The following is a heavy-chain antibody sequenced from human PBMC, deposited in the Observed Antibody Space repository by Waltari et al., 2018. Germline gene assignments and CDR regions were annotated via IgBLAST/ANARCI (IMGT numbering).Heavy chain of an antibody. V-gene: IGHV1-8*01. CDR2: MHPNSGNT. Sequence: QVQLVQSGAEVKKPGASVKVSCTASGYPFTSYDINRVRQATGHGLAWMGWMHPNSGNTGYAQKFQGRVTMTRNTSISTAYMERSSRRAEDTAVYYCAASGSYVADLRYWGQGTLVTVSS. J-gene: IGHJ4*02. CDR1: GYPFTSYD. D-gene: IGHD1-26*01. CDR3: AASGSYVADLRY.